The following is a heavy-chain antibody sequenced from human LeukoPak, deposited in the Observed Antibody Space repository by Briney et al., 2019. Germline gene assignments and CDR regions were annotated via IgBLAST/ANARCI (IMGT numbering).Heavy chain of an antibody. J-gene: IGHJ5*02. CDR1: GGSISSYY. CDR2: IYYSGST. CDR3: GIWYSSAGGTWSAP. Sequence: SETLSLTCTVSGGSISSYYWSWIRQPPGKGLEWIGYIYYSGSTNYNPSLKSRVTISVDTSKNQFSLKLSSVTAADTAVYYCGIWYSSAGGTWSAPGGREPW. V-gene: IGHV4-59*01. D-gene: IGHD6-25*01.